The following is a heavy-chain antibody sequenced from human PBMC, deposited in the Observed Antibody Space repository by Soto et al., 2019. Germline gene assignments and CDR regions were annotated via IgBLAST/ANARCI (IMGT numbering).Heavy chain of an antibody. V-gene: IGHV1-18*01. J-gene: IGHJ4*02. CDR3: ARDQDITVAGAFDY. CDR1: GYTFTSYG. CDR2: ISAYNGNT. D-gene: IGHD6-19*01. Sequence: ASVKVSCKASGYTFTSYGISWGRQAPGQGLEWMGWISAYNGNTNYAQKLQGRVTMTTDTSTSTAYMELRSLRSDDTAVYYCARDQDITVAGAFDYWGQGTLVTVSS.